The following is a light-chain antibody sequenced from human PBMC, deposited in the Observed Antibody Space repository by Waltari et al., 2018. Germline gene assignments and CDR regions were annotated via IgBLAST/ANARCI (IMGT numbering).Light chain of an antibody. V-gene: IGLV3-27*01. J-gene: IGLJ3*02. CDR2: KDN. Sequence: SYDLTQPSSVSVSPGQTARITCSGDILAKKYGRWFQQKPGQAPVQGIYKDNERPSGSPERFSGSSSGTTVTLTISGAHVDDEADYYCYSAADNAVGVFGGGTKLTV. CDR3: YSAADNAVGV. CDR1: ILAKKY.